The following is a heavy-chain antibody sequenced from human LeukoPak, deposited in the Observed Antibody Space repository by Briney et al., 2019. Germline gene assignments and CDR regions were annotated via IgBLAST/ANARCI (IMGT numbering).Heavy chain of an antibody. CDR3: ARVTGYMIEDYFDY. V-gene: IGHV4-4*07. D-gene: IGHD3-22*01. CDR2: IYTSGST. J-gene: IGHJ4*02. CDR1: GGSISSYY. Sequence: SETLSLTCTVSGGSISSYYWSWIRQPAGKGLEWIGRIYTSGSTNYNPPLKSRVTISVDTSKNQFSLRLSSVTAADTAVYYCARVTGYMIEDYFDYWGQGTLVTVSS.